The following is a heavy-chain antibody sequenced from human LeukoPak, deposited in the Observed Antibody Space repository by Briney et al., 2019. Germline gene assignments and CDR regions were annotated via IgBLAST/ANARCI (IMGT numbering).Heavy chain of an antibody. CDR2: IRSKAYGGTT. V-gene: IGHV3-49*03. J-gene: IGHJ5*02. CDR1: GFTFGDYA. D-gene: IGHD4-17*01. CDR3: TRDYGDYVGGEVWFDP. Sequence: GGSLRLSCTAPGFTFGDYAMSWFRQAPGKGLEWVGFIRSKAYGGTTEYAASVKGRFTISRDDSKSIAYLQMNSLKTEDTAVYYCTRDYGDYVGGEVWFDPWSQGTLVTVSS.